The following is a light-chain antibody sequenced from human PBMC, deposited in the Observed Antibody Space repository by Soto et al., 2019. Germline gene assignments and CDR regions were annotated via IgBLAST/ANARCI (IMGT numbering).Light chain of an antibody. Sequence: EIVMTQSPGTLSLSPGERATLSCRASQSVSSNYLAWYQQKPGQAPRLLIYGASSRATGIPDRFSGSGSGTDFTLTISRLEPEDFAVYYCQQYGTSPVTFGQGTRLEI. CDR1: QSVSSNY. CDR3: QQYGTSPVT. J-gene: IGKJ5*01. V-gene: IGKV3-20*01. CDR2: GAS.